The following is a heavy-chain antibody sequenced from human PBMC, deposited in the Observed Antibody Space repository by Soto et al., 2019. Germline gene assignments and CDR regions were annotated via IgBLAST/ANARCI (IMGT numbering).Heavy chain of an antibody. D-gene: IGHD4-17*01. V-gene: IGHV4-34*01. J-gene: IGHJ4*02. Sequence: SETLSLTCAVYGGSFSGYYWSWIRQPPGKGLEWIGEINHSGSTNYNPSLKSRVTISVDTSKNQFSLKLSSVTAADTAVYYCATLHFYGDKRYYFDYWGQGTLVIVSS. CDR2: INHSGST. CDR3: ATLHFYGDKRYYFDY. CDR1: GGSFSGYY.